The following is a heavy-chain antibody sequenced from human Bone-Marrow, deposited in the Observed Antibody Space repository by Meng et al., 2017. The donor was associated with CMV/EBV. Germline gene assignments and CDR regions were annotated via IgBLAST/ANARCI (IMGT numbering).Heavy chain of an antibody. V-gene: IGHV3-15*01. CDR2: IKTNTDGATT. J-gene: IGHJ6*02. D-gene: IGHD3-3*01. CDR3: ASWGSITIFGVANPYYYGMDV. CDR1: GLTFSNAW. Sequence: GESLKISCVASGLTFSNAWMSWVRQAPGKGLEWVGRIKTNTDGATTDYPAPVKGRFTISRDDSKNTLYLQMNSLRAEDTAVYYCASWGSITIFGVANPYYYGMDVWGQGTTVTVSS.